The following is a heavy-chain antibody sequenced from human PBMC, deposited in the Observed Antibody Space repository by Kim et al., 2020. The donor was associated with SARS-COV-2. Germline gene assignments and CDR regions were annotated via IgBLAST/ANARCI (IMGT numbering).Heavy chain of an antibody. CDR3: ARLEYSSSWYYFDY. D-gene: IGHD6-13*01. V-gene: IGHV4-39*01. Sequence: NPYRKSRVTIAIDTSKNQFSLKLSSVTAADTAVYYCARLEYSSSWYYFDYWGQGTLVTVSS. J-gene: IGHJ4*02.